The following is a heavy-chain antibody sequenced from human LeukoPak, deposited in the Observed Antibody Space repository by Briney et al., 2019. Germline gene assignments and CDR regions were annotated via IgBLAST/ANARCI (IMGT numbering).Heavy chain of an antibody. D-gene: IGHD6-19*01. V-gene: IGHV4-61*01. J-gene: IGHJ4*02. Sequence: PSETLSLTCTVSGGSVSSNSCYWSWVRQPPGKGLEWIGFIDYTESANYNPSLKSRVTISLDTSKNQFSVKVMSVTAADTAVYYCARIPVAKTFDYWGQGTLVTVSS. CDR1: GGSVSSNSCY. CDR3: ARIPVAKTFDY. CDR2: IDYTESA.